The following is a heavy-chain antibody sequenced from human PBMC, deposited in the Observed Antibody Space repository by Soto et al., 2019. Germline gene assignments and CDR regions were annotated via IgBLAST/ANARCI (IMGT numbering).Heavy chain of an antibody. D-gene: IGHD1-26*01. J-gene: IGHJ6*02. Sequence: QVQLVQSGAEVKKPGASVKVSCKASGYTFTSYGISWVRQAPGQGREWMGWISAYNGNTNDAQKLQGRVTMPTDTSTNTAYMERRSLRSDDTAVYYCPRDSGRYYGMDVWGQGTTVTVSS. V-gene: IGHV1-18*04. CDR2: ISAYNGNT. CDR3: PRDSGRYYGMDV. CDR1: GYTFTSYG.